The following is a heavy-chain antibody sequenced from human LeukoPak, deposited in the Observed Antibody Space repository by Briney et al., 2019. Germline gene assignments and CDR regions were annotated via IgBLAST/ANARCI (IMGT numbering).Heavy chain of an antibody. V-gene: IGHV1-46*01. CDR3: ARDNNYYALDI. CDR1: GYTLTTYN. D-gene: IGHD5-24*01. J-gene: IGHJ3*02. CDR2: ISPSGGST. Sequence: ASVKVSCKASGYTLTTYNMHWVRQAPGQGLEWMGIISPSGGSTSYAQKFQGRVTMTRDTSTSTVYMDLSSLRSEDTAVYYCARDNNYYALDIWGQGTLVTVSS.